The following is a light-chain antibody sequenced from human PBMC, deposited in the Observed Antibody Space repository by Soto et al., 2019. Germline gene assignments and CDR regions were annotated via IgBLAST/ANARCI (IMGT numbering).Light chain of an antibody. Sequence: QAVLTQSPSASASLGASVKLTCTLSSGHRTYAIAWHQQQPEKGPRFLMKVNSDGSHSKGDGIPHRFSGSSSGAERYLTISSLQSEDEADYYCQTWGTGIVLFGGGTKLTVL. V-gene: IGLV4-69*01. CDR1: SGHRTYA. CDR3: QTWGTGIVL. J-gene: IGLJ2*01. CDR2: VNSDGSH.